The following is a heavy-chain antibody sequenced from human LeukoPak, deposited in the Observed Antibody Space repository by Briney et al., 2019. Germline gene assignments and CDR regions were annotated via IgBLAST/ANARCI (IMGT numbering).Heavy chain of an antibody. D-gene: IGHD2-21*01. CDR3: ARGLAHGGIANWFDP. CDR1: GGSLTSFSHY. Sequence: SETLSLICSVPGGSLTSFSHYWAWIRQPPGKGLEWIGCIFSSGSTYYNPSLQSRVTFSLDKSNNHYALKLTSLTAADTALYYCARGLAHGGIANWFDPWGQGTLVTVSS. J-gene: IGHJ5*02. CDR2: IFSSGST. V-gene: IGHV4-39*06.